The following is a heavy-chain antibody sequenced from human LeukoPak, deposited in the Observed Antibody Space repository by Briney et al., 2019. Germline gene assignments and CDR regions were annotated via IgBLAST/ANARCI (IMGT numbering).Heavy chain of an antibody. J-gene: IGHJ6*02. V-gene: IGHV4-34*01. CDR3: ARWRNYYGSGSYYYCYGMDV. Sequence: PSETLSLTCAVYGGSFSGYYWSWIRQPPGKGLEWIGEINHSGSTNYNPSLKSRVTISVDTSKNQFSLKLSSVTAADTAVYYCARWRNYYGSGSYYYCYGMDVWGQGTTVTVSS. CDR2: INHSGST. CDR1: GGSFSGYY. D-gene: IGHD3-10*01.